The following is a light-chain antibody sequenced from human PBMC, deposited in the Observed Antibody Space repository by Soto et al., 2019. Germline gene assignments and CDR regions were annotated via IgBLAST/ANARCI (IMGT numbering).Light chain of an antibody. CDR3: CSYAGSSTPLI. CDR2: EVS. Sequence: QSVLTQPASVSGSPGQSITISCTGTSSDVGSYNLVSWYQQHPGKAPKLMIYEVSKRPSGVSNRFSGSKSGNTASLTISGLQAEDEADYYCCSYAGSSTPLIFETGNKVTVL. CDR1: SSDVGSYNL. V-gene: IGLV2-23*02. J-gene: IGLJ1*01.